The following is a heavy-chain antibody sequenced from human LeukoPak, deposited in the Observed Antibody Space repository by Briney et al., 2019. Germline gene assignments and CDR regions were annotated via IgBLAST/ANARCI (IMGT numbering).Heavy chain of an antibody. J-gene: IGHJ4*02. CDR1: GFTFSSYA. CDR3: SYGKYRHYFDY. Sequence: GGSLRLSCAASGFTFSSYAMSWVRQAPGKGLEWVSAISGSGGSTYYADSVKGRFTISRDNSKNTLYLQMNSLRAEDTAVYYCSYGKYRHYFDYWGQGTLVTVSS. D-gene: IGHD2-2*01. CDR2: ISGSGGST. V-gene: IGHV3-23*01.